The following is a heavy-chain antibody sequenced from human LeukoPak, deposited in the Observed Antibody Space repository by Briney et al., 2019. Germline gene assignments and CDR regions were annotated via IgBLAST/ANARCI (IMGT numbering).Heavy chain of an antibody. CDR1: GGSINSGANY. J-gene: IGHJ4*02. D-gene: IGHD1-26*01. Sequence: PSETLSLTCTVSGGSINSGANYWAWISQPPGKGLEWIGNIYYSGSTYYNESLESRVTISIETSKNQFSLKLNSVTAADTAMYYCAKSGGYGLIDYWGQGTLVTVSS. V-gene: IGHV4-39*01. CDR2: IYYSGST. CDR3: AKSGGYGLIDY.